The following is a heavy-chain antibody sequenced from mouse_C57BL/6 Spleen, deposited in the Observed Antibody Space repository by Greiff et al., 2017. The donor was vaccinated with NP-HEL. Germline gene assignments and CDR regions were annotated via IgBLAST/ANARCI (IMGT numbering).Heavy chain of an antibody. J-gene: IGHJ2*01. CDR3: AREDYGSSYPYY. D-gene: IGHD1-1*01. Sequence: EVKLQESGPGLVKPSQSLSLTCSVTGYSITSGYYWNWIRQFPGNKLEWMGYISYDGSNNYNPSLKNRISITRDTSKNQFFLKLNSVTTEDTATYYCAREDYGSSYPYYWGQGTTLTVSS. CDR2: ISYDGSN. CDR1: GYSITSGYY. V-gene: IGHV3-6*01.